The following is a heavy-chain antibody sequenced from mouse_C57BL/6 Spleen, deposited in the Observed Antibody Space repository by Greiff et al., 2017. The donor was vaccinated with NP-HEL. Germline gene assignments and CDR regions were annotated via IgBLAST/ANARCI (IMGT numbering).Heavy chain of an antibody. Sequence: QVQLQQSGAELVKPGASVKISCTASGYAFSSYWMNWVKQRPGKGLEWIGPIYPGDGETNYNGKFKGKGTLTADKSSSTADMQLSSLTSEDSAVYFCARSNYGYYAMDYWGQGTSVTVSS. CDR1: GYAFSSYW. D-gene: IGHD1-1*01. J-gene: IGHJ4*01. CDR2: IYPGDGET. V-gene: IGHV1-80*01. CDR3: ARSNYGYYAMDY.